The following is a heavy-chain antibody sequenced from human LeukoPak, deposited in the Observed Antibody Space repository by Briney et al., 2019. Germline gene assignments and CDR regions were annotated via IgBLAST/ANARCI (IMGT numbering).Heavy chain of an antibody. Sequence: GGSLRLSCAASGFTFDDYAMHWVRQAPGKGLEWVSGISWNSGSIGYADSVKGRFTISRDNAKNSLYLQMNSLRAEDTALYYCAKDSCGGLYCSGGSCYSGFYFDYWGQGTLVTVSS. CDR2: ISWNSGSI. CDR1: GFTFDDYA. D-gene: IGHD2-15*01. V-gene: IGHV3-9*01. CDR3: AKDSCGGLYCSGGSCYSGFYFDY. J-gene: IGHJ4*02.